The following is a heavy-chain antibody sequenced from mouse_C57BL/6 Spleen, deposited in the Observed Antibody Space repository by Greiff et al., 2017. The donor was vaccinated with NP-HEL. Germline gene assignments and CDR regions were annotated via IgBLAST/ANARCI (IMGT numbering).Heavy chain of an antibody. CDR1: GYTFTSYW. J-gene: IGHJ3*01. D-gene: IGHD3-2*02. Sequence: QVQLQQPGAELVMPGASVKLSCKASGYTFTSYWMHWVKQRPGQGLEWIGEIDPSDSYTNYNQKFKGKSTLTVDKSSSTAYMQLSSLTSEDSAVYYCARADQTAQATGAWFAYWGQGTLVTVSA. CDR2: IDPSDSYT. CDR3: ARADQTAQATGAWFAY. V-gene: IGHV1-69*01.